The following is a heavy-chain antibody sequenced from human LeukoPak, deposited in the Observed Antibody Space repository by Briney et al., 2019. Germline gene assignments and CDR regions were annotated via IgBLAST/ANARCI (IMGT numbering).Heavy chain of an antibody. CDR2: IHHSGTT. Sequence: PSETLSLTCAVSGGSIRSSNWWSWVRQSPGKGLECIGDIHHSGTTNYSPSLKSRVTISVDTSKNQFSLRLSSVTAADTAVYYCARGFLVGHSPEVYYFDYWGQGTLVTVSS. V-gene: IGHV4-4*02. CDR3: ARGFLVGHSPEVYYFDY. J-gene: IGHJ4*02. CDR1: GGSIRSSNW. D-gene: IGHD1-26*01.